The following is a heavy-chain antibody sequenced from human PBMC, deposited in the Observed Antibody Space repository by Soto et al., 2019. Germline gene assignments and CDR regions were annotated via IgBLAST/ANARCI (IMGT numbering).Heavy chain of an antibody. Sequence: PGGSLRLSCAASGVTFSSYAMSWVRQAPGKGLEWVSAISVSGGSTYYADSVKGRFTISRDNSKNTLYLQMNSLRAEDTAVYYCAKDRRTNFWSGYYRVGWFDPWGQGTLVTVSS. CDR1: GVTFSSYA. D-gene: IGHD3-3*01. CDR3: AKDRRTNFWSGYYRVGWFDP. V-gene: IGHV3-23*01. J-gene: IGHJ5*02. CDR2: ISVSGGST.